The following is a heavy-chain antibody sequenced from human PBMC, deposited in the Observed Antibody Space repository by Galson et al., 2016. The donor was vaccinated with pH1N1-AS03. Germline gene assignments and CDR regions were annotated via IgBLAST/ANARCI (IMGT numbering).Heavy chain of an antibody. J-gene: IGHJ4*02. V-gene: IGHV1-69*04. CDR1: GGTFGTSA. D-gene: IGHD2-2*01. Sequence: SVKVSCKASGGTFGTSAISWVRQAPGQGPEWMGRLTPMLNVTSYAQKFQGRVTITAGTSTSTVYMELSSLRSDDTAVFYCAKSTTSNWYDFFDSWGQGSLVIVSS. CDR2: LTPMLNVT. CDR3: AKSTTSNWYDFFDS.